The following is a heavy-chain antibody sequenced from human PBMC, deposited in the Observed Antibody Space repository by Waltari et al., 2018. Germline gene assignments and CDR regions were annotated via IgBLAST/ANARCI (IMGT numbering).Heavy chain of an antibody. D-gene: IGHD2-15*01. J-gene: IGHJ4*02. CDR1: GDSTSSTYW. CDR3: ARDRGRGLYLDS. V-gene: IGHV4-4*02. CDR2: VHGSGKT. Sequence: QLQLQESGPGLVKPSGTLSLTCAVSGDSTSSTYWWSWVRQPPGKGLEWLGQVHGSGKTNYSPSFASRVTISLDTYNKQFSLKVTSATAADTAVYYCARDRGRGLYLDSWGPGTLVTVS.